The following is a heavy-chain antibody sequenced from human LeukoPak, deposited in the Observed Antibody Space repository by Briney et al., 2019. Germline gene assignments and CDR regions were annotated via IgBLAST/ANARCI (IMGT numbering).Heavy chain of an antibody. V-gene: IGHV3-74*01. Sequence: SGGSLRLSCGASGFSFSSYWMHWVRQAPGKGLMWVSRVNNDGSSTTYADSVEGRFTISRDHARNTLYLQMNSLRAEDTAVYYCARSSYPYYFDYWGQGTLVTVSS. CDR1: GFSFSSYW. D-gene: IGHD6-19*01. J-gene: IGHJ4*02. CDR3: ARSSYPYYFDY. CDR2: VNNDGSST.